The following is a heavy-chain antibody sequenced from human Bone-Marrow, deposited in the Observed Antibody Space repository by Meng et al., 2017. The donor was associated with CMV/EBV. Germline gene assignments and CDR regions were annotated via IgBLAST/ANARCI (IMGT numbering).Heavy chain of an antibody. CDR2: ITFSRNYI. CDR3: AREDTGDFDY. D-gene: IGHD1-1*01. CDR1: GFTFSSYS. J-gene: IGHJ4*02. V-gene: IGHV3-21*01. Sequence: LSRTCAASGFTFSSYSMNWVRQAPGKGLEWVSSITFSRNYIYYADSVKGRFTISRDNAKNSLYLQMNSLRAEDTAVYYDAREDTGDFDYWGQGALVTVSS.